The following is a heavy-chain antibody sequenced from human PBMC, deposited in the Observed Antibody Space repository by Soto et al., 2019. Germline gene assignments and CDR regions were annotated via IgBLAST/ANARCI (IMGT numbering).Heavy chain of an antibody. J-gene: IGHJ6*01. CDR2: IRSKAYGGTT. Sequence: SLRLSCTASGFTFGDYAMSWVRQAPGKGLEWVGFIRSKAYGGTTEYAASVKGRFTISRDDSKSIAYLQMNSLKTEDTAVYYCTRDQAVAGSHYYYSYGMEVWGQGTTVSGSS. CDR3: TRDQAVAGSHYYYSYGMEV. D-gene: IGHD6-19*01. V-gene: IGHV3-49*04. CDR1: GFTFGDYA.